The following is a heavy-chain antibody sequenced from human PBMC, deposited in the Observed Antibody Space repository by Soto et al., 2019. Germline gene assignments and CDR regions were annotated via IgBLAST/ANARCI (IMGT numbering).Heavy chain of an antibody. J-gene: IGHJ4*02. CDR2: ISGSGGST. Sequence: GGSLRLSCAASGFTFSSYAMSWVRQAPGKGLEWVSAISGSGGSTYYADSVKGRFTISRDNSKNTLYLQMNSLRAEDTAVYYCAKVYNDILTGYPANYYFDYWGQGTLVTVSS. D-gene: IGHD3-9*01. V-gene: IGHV3-23*01. CDR3: AKVYNDILTGYPANYYFDY. CDR1: GFTFSSYA.